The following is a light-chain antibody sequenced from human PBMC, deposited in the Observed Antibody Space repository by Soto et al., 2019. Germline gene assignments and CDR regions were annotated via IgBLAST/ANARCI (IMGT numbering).Light chain of an antibody. Sequence: EIVLTQSPGTLSLSPGERATLSCRASQSVSSSYLAWYQQKPGQAPRLLIYSASSRATGIPDRFSGSGSGTDFALTISRLEPEDFAVYYGQQHGSSPWTFGQGTKVEMK. CDR3: QQHGSSPWT. V-gene: IGKV3-20*01. CDR1: QSVSSSY. CDR2: SAS. J-gene: IGKJ1*01.